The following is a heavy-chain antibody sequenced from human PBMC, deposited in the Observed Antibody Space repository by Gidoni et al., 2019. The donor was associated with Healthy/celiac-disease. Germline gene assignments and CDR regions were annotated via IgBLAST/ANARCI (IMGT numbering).Heavy chain of an antibody. D-gene: IGHD3-16*01. CDR1: GGSISSGSYY. J-gene: IGHJ4*02. CDR2: IYTSGST. CDR3: ARGPVGD. V-gene: IGHV4-61*02. Sequence: QVQLQESGPGLVKPSQTLSLTCTVSGGSISSGSYYWSWIRQPAGKGLEWIGRIYTSGSTNYNPSLKSRVTISVDTSKNQFSLKLSSVTAADTAVYYCARGPVGDWGQGTLVTVSS.